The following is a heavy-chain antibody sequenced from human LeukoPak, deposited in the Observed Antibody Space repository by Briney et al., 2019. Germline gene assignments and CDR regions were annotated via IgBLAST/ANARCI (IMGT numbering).Heavy chain of an antibody. CDR2: ISSSSSYT. V-gene: IGHV3-11*06. J-gene: IGHJ4*02. D-gene: IGHD6-13*01. CDR3: ARQLVYDYFDY. Sequence: KPGGSLRLSCAAYGFTFSDYFMSWIRQAPGKGLEWVSYISSSSSYTNYADSVKGRFTISRDNAKNSLYLQMNSLRAEDTAVYYCARQLVYDYFDYWGQGTLVTVSS. CDR1: GFTFSDYF.